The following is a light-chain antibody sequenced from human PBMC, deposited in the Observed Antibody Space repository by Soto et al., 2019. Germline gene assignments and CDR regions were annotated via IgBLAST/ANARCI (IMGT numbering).Light chain of an antibody. CDR1: GSDIGDYKY. Sequence: QSALAQPASVSGSPGQSITISCTGTGSDIGDYKYVSWYQQRPGKAPKLMIYEVSNRPSGVSNRFSGSKSGNTASLTISGLQADDEADYYCSSYRSTNTPYVXGTGTKVTVL. CDR3: SSYRSTNTPYV. CDR2: EVS. J-gene: IGLJ1*01. V-gene: IGLV2-14*01.